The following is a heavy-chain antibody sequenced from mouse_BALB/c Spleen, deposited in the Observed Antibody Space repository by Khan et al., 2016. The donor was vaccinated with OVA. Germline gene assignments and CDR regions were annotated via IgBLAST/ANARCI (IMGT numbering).Heavy chain of an antibody. Sequence: VKLMESGPGLVAPSQSLSITCTVSGFSLTSYGVHWVRQPPGKGLEWLGVIWAGGSTNYNSALMSRLSISKDNSKSKVFLKINSLQTDDTVRYYCARLEDIWGQGTTLTVSS. V-gene: IGHV2-9*02. CDR3: ARLEDI. CDR1: GFSLTSYG. CDR2: IWAGGST. J-gene: IGHJ2*01. D-gene: IGHD1-3*01.